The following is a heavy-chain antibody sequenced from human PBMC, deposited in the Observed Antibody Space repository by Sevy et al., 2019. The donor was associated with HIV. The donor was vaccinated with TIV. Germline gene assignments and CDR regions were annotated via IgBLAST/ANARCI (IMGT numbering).Heavy chain of an antibody. D-gene: IGHD3-22*01. Sequence: ASLKVSCKASGYTLSSYGLIWVRQAPGQGLEWMGWITGYRGNTNYAQSLQGRVTMTTDTSTNTAYMELRSLRSDDTAVYYCARDVRDSSGNRCFDYWGQGTLVTVSS. V-gene: IGHV1-18*01. CDR2: ITGYRGNT. J-gene: IGHJ4*02. CDR1: GYTLSSYG. CDR3: ARDVRDSSGNRCFDY.